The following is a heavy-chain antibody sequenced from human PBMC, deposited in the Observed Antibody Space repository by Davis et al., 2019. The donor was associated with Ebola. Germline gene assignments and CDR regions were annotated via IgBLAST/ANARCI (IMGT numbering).Heavy chain of an antibody. CDR2: INPNSGGT. CDR1: GYTFTSYG. D-gene: IGHD6-19*01. Sequence: ASVKVSCKASGYTFTSYGISWVRQAPGQGLEWMGWINPNSGGTNYAQKFQGWVTMTRDTSISTAYMELSRLRSDDTAVYYCARGYIAVAGIRAFEIWGQGTMVTVSS. CDR3: ARGYIAVAGIRAFEI. V-gene: IGHV1-2*04. J-gene: IGHJ3*02.